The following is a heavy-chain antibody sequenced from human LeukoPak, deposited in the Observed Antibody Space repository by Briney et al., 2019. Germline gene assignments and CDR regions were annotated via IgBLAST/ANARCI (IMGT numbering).Heavy chain of an antibody. V-gene: IGHV4-59*01. J-gene: IGHJ4*02. CDR2: IYYSGST. D-gene: IGHD3-10*01. CDR1: GGSISSYY. Sequence: SETLSLTCTVSGGSISSYYWSWIRQPPGKGLEWIGYIYYSGSTNYNPSLKSRVTISVDTSKNQFSLKLSSVTAADMAVYYCARAKKWFGETYYFDYWGQGTLVTVSS. CDR3: ARAKKWFGETYYFDY.